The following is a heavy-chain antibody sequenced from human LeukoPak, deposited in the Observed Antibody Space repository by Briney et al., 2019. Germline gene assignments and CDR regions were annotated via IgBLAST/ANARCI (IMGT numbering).Heavy chain of an antibody. CDR2: IGGSGDSA. D-gene: IGHD6-6*01. Sequence: GGSLRLSCAASGFSFSSHTMSWVRQTPGKGLEWVSAIGGSGDSARYADSVNGRFTISRDSSQNTLYLQMNSLRAEDTAVYYCAKDPLEQLSTIYFQNWGQGTLVTVSS. CDR1: GFSFSSHT. J-gene: IGHJ1*01. V-gene: IGHV3-23*01. CDR3: AKDPLEQLSTIYFQN.